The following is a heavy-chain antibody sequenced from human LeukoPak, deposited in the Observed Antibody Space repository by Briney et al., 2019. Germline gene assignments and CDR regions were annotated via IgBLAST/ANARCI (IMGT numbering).Heavy chain of an antibody. D-gene: IGHD1-26*01. CDR2: INTEGSST. CDR1: GFTFRTYW. Sequence: PGGSLRLSCAASGFTFRTYWMHWVRHAPGKGLMWVSRINTEGSSTSYADSVKGRFTISRDNAKNTLYLQMNSLRAEDTAVYYCARGGSYLSAFDIWGQGTMVTVSS. V-gene: IGHV3-74*01. CDR3: ARGGSYLSAFDI. J-gene: IGHJ3*02.